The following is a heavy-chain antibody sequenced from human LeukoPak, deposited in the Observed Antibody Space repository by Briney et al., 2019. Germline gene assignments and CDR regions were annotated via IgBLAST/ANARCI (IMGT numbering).Heavy chain of an antibody. Sequence: PGGSLRLSCAASGFTFSSYAMSWVRQAPGKGLEWVAVISYDGSNKYYADSVKGRFTISRDNSKNTLYLQMNSLRAEDTAVYYCARPVGYFDYWGQGTLVTVSS. V-gene: IGHV3-30-3*01. J-gene: IGHJ4*02. CDR3: ARPVGYFDY. CDR2: ISYDGSNK. CDR1: GFTFSSYA. D-gene: IGHD3-10*01.